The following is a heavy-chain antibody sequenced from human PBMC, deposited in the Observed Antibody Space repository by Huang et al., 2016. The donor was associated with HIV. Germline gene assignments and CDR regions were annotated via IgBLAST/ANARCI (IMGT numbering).Heavy chain of an antibody. J-gene: IGHJ6*03. CDR3: ARGQGGYYYYYMDV. V-gene: IGHV4-34*01. CDR2: INHSEST. CDR1: GGSFSGYY. Sequence: QVQLQQWGAGLLRPSETLSLTCAVYGGSFSGYYGTWIRQPPGKGLEWIGEINHSESTNYNPSRKSRVTISVDTSRNQFSLTLTSVTAADTAVDDCARGQGGYYYYYMDVWGKGTTVTVSS.